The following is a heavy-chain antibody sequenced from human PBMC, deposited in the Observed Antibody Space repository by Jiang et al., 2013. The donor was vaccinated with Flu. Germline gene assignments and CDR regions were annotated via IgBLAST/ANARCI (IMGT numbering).Heavy chain of an antibody. CDR1: GFTFSSYA. Sequence: RLSCAASGFTFSSYAMHWVRQAPGKGLEWVAVISYDGSNKYYADSVKGRFTISRDNSKNTLYLQMNSLRAEDTAVYYCARDSPYGMDVWGQGTTVTVSS. J-gene: IGHJ6*02. V-gene: IGHV3-30*04. CDR2: ISYDGSNK. CDR3: ARDSPYGMDV.